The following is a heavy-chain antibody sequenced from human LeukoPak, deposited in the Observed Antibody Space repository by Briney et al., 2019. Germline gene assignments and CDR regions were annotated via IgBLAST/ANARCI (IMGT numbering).Heavy chain of an antibody. CDR2: ISERGGST. D-gene: IGHD3-10*01. Sequence: GGLRLSCVVSGITLSNYGMSWVRQAPGKGLEWVSGISERGGSTNYADSVKGRFIISRDTSKNTAYLQMNSLRVEDTAVYFCAKRGIVIRAVIIIGFHKEAYYFDYWGQGILVTVSS. CDR1: GITLSNYG. J-gene: IGHJ4*02. CDR3: AKRGIVIRAVIIIGFHKEAYYFDY. V-gene: IGHV3-23*01.